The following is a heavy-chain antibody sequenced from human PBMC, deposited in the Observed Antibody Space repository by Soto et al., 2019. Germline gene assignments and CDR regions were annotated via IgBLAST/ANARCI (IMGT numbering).Heavy chain of an antibody. CDR2: IYYSGST. V-gene: IGHV4-39*01. CDR3: ASRYSSSWDYYYYGMDV. J-gene: IGHJ6*02. Sequence: PSETLSLTCTVSGGSISSSTYYWGWIRQPPGKGLEWIGSIYYSGSTYYNPSLKSRVTISVDTSKNQFSLKLSSVTAADTAVYYCASRYSSSWDYYYYGMDVWGQGTTVTVSS. D-gene: IGHD6-13*01. CDR1: GGSISSSTYY.